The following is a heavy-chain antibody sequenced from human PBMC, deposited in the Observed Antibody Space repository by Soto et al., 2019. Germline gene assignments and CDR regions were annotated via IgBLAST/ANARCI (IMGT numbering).Heavy chain of an antibody. Sequence: GGSLRLSCAVSGLTVSRTQMSWVRQAPGKGLQWVSVISGSGATIYYAGSVKGRFSISRDSLKNTVYLQMNSLRPEDTAVYYCAKDQLEYCTAASCFGAFDYWGQATLVTVS. D-gene: IGHD2-2*01. CDR2: ISGSGATI. V-gene: IGHV3-23*01. CDR3: AKDQLEYCTAASCFGAFDY. CDR1: GLTVSRTQ. J-gene: IGHJ4*02.